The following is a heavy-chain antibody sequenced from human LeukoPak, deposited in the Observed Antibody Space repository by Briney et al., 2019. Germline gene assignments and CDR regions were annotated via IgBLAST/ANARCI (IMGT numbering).Heavy chain of an antibody. CDR1: GGTFSIYA. CDR3: ARAALYSGSYYFFDY. V-gene: IGHV1-69*13. J-gene: IGHJ4*02. Sequence: SVTVSCTASGGTFSIYAISWVRQAPGQGLEWMGGIIPIFGTANYAQKFQGRVTITADESTSTAYMELSSLRSEDTAVYYCARAALYSGSYYFFDYWSQGTLVTVSS. D-gene: IGHD1-26*01. CDR2: IIPIFGTA.